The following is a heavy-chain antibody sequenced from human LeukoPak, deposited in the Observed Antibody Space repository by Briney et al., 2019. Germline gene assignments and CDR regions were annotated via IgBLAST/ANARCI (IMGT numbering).Heavy chain of an antibody. Sequence: SETLSLTCTVSGYSISSGYYWGWIRQPPGKGLEWIGSIYHSGSTYYNPSPKSRVTISVDTSKNQFSLKLSSVTAADTAVYYCARIAVVNYDAFDIWAKGQWSPSLQ. V-gene: IGHV4-38-2*02. CDR1: GYSISSGYY. D-gene: IGHD3-22*01. CDR2: IYHSGST. CDR3: ARIAVVNYDAFDI. J-gene: IGHJ3*02.